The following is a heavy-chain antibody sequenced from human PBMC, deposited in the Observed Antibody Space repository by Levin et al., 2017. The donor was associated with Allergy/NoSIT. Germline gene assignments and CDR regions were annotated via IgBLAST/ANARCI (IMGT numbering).Heavy chain of an antibody. CDR2: IYYSGST. CDR3: AREGRGGRDTRGVIDY. Sequence: SQTLSLPCTVSGGSISSGGYYWSWIRQHPGKGLEWIGYIYYSGSTYYNPSLKSRVTISVDTSKNQFSLKLSSVTAADTAVYYCAREGRGGRDTRGVIDYWGQGTLVTVSS. CDR1: GGSISSGGYY. J-gene: IGHJ4*02. D-gene: IGHD3-10*01. V-gene: IGHV4-31*03.